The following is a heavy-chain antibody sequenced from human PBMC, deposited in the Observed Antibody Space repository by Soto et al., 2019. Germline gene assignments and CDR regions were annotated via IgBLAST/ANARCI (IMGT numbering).Heavy chain of an antibody. J-gene: IGHJ5*02. Sequence: ASVKVSCKASGYTFTGYYMHWVRQAPGQGLEWMGWINPNSGGTNYAQKFQGRVTMTRDTSISTAYMELSRLRSDDTAVYYCARDRPPVKQWLKSYNWFDPWGQGTLVTVSS. CDR2: INPNSGGT. V-gene: IGHV1-2*02. D-gene: IGHD6-19*01. CDR1: GYTFTGYY. CDR3: ARDRPPVKQWLKSYNWFDP.